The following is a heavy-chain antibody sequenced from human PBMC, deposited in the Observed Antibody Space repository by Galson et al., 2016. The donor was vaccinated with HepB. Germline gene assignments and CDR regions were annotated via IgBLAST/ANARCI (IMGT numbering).Heavy chain of an antibody. J-gene: IGHJ4*02. CDR1: GFTFSNYA. CDR2: IGGSGGNV. D-gene: IGHD5-12*01. V-gene: IGHV3-23*01. CDR3: AKLIRTGSSGSDS. Sequence: SLRLSCAASGFTFSNYAMSWVRQAPGKGLEWVSTIGGSGGNVYIGDSVKGRFTISRDNSKNTLGLQMDSLRAEDTAVYLCAKLIRTGSSGSDSWGQGTLVTVSS.